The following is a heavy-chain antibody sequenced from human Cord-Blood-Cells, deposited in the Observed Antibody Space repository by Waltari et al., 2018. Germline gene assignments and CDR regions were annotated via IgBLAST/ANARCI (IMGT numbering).Heavy chain of an antibody. Sequence: QVQLQESGPGLVKPSETLSLTCTVSGYSISSGYYWGWIWQPPGKGLEWIGSIYHSGSTCYNPSLKSRVTISVDTSKNQFSLKLSSVTAADTAVYYCARDRNSYYYYYGMDVWGQGTTVTVSS. CDR3: ARDRNSYYYYYGMDV. D-gene: IGHD1-7*01. CDR2: IYHSGST. V-gene: IGHV4-38-2*02. J-gene: IGHJ6*02. CDR1: GYSISSGYY.